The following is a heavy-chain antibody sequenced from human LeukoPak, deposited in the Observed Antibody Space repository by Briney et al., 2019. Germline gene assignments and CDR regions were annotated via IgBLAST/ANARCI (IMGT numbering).Heavy chain of an antibody. CDR1: GGTFNSYG. CDR2: IIPILGTA. CDR3: GRGARPPHYYYYMDV. Sequence: GASVKVSCKASGGTFNSYGIIWVRQAPGQGLEWMGGIIPILGTANYAQKFQGRVTISADKSTSTAYMELSSLRSEDTAAYYCGRGARPPHYYYYMDVWGKGTTVTVS. J-gene: IGHJ6*03. V-gene: IGHV1-69*10. D-gene: IGHD5-12*01.